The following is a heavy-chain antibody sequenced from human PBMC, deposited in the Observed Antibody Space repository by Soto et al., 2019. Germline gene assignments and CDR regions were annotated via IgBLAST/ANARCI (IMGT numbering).Heavy chain of an antibody. V-gene: IGHV3-30*18. D-gene: IGHD1-26*01. Sequence: QVQLVESGGGVVQPGRPLRLSCAASGFTFSSYGMHWVRQAPGKGLEWVALISYDGSNTYYADSVKGRFTISRDNSKKTLYLQMNMLRAEDTSVYYWAKEGGMSGSYYISSSYYFDYLGQGALFSDCS. CDR3: AKEGGMSGSYYISSSYYFDY. CDR2: ISYDGSNT. CDR1: GFTFSSYG. J-gene: IGHJ4*02.